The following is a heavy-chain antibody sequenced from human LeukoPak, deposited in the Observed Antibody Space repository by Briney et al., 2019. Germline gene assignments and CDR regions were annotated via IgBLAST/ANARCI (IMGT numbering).Heavy chain of an antibody. CDR3: TTDRGSGSYFDY. CDR2: IKSKTDGGTT. J-gene: IGHJ4*02. Sequence: KPGGPLRLSCAASGFTFSNAWMNWVRQAPGKGLEWVGRIKSKTDGGTTDYAAPLKGTFTISRDDSKNTLYLQMNSLKTEDTAVYYCTTDRGSGSYFDYWGQGTLVTVSS. V-gene: IGHV3-15*01. CDR1: GFTFSNAW. D-gene: IGHD1-26*01.